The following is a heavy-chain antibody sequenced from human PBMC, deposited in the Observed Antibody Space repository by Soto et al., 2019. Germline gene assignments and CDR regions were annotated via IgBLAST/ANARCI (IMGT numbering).Heavy chain of an antibody. Sequence: QVQLVESGGGVVQPGRSLRLSCAASGFTFSSYGMHWVRQAPGKGLEWVAVISYDGSNKYYADSVKGRFTISRDNSKNTLYLQMTSLSAEDTAVYYCAKGHMYYYDSSGDYYDGMDVWGQGTTVTVSS. CDR1: GFTFSSYG. V-gene: IGHV3-30*18. J-gene: IGHJ6*02. D-gene: IGHD3-22*01. CDR2: ISYDGSNK. CDR3: AKGHMYYYDSSGDYYDGMDV.